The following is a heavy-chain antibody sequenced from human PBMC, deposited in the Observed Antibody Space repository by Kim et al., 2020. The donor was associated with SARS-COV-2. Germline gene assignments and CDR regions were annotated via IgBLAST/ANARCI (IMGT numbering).Heavy chain of an antibody. J-gene: IGHJ4*02. D-gene: IGHD2-15*01. CDR3: VTLSGGCARY. V-gene: IGHV3-66*01. CDR2: MYPTGDT. CDR1: GLPVRDNY. Sequence: GGSLRLSCAASGLPVRDNYMTWVRQAPGKGLEWLSVMYPTGDTHYSDSMKGRLTTSRDTSRDILYLQIDGLAVDDTATYYCVTLSGGCARYWGQGALVTV.